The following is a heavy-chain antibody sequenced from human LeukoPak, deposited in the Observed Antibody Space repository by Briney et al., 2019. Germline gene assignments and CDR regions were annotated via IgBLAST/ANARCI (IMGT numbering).Heavy chain of an antibody. CDR1: GFTFNRCW. D-gene: IGHD6-13*01. J-gene: IGHJ4*02. CDR3: AKGSLSLAASAFDS. V-gene: IGHV3-7*03. Sequence: PGGSLRLSCVVSGFTFNRCWMNWVRQAPGKGLEWVAHINPDGRDTYYVDSVKGRFTISRDNAKNSLYLEINSLRPEDTAFYYCAKGSLSLAASAFDSWGQGTPVTVSS. CDR2: INPDGRDT.